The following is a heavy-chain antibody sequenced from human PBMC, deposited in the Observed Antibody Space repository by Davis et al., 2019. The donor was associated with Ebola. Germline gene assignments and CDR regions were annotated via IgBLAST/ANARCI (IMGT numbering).Heavy chain of an antibody. CDR1: GFTFSSYS. CDR2: ISSSSSTI. Sequence: PGGSLRLSCAASGFTFSSYSMNWVRQAPGKGLEWVSYISSSSSTIYYADSVNGRFTISRDNAKNSLYLQMNSLRAEDTAVYYCARDPPYCRGGSCYALQNYWGQGTLVTVSS. D-gene: IGHD2-15*01. J-gene: IGHJ4*02. CDR3: ARDPPYCRGGSCYALQNY. V-gene: IGHV3-48*01.